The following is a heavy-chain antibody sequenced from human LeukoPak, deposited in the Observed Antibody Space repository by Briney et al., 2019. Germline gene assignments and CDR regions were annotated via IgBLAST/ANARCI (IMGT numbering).Heavy chain of an antibody. V-gene: IGHV3-11*01. J-gene: IGHJ6*03. CDR2: ISSSGSTI. Sequence: GGSLRLSCAASGFTFSDYYMSWIRQAPGKGLEWVSYISSSGSTIYYADAVKGRFTISGDNAKNSLHLLMNSLRAEDTAVYYCARARFGEIRRHYYYYMDVWGKGTTVTISS. D-gene: IGHD3-10*01. CDR3: ARARFGEIRRHYYYYMDV. CDR1: GFTFSDYY.